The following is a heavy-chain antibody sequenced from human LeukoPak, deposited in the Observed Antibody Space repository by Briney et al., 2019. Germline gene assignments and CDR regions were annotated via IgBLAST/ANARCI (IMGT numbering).Heavy chain of an antibody. CDR3: ARETGRGSSWYGFIYFDY. Sequence: SQTLSLTCTVSGGSISSGSYYWSWIRQPAGKGLEWIGRIYTSGSTNYNPSLKSRVTISVDTSKNQFSLKLSSVTAADTAVYYCARETGRGSSWYGFIYFDYWGQGTLVTVSS. J-gene: IGHJ4*02. V-gene: IGHV4-61*02. D-gene: IGHD6-13*01. CDR2: IYTSGST. CDR1: GGSISSGSYY.